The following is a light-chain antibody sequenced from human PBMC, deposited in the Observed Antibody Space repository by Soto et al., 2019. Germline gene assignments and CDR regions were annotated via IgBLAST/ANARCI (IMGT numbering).Light chain of an antibody. Sequence: EIVISQSPATLSASPGERATLSCRAGQNIHTNLAWYQQKPGQAPRLLFYGASTGATGLPARFSGTGSGTEFTLTINSLQAEDSAVYYCQQYYNLPRTFGQGTRLEIK. CDR2: GAS. J-gene: IGKJ5*01. V-gene: IGKV3-15*01. CDR3: QQYYNLPRT. CDR1: QNIHTN.